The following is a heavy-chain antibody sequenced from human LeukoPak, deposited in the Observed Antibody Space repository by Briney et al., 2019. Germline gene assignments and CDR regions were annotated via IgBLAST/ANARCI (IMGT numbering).Heavy chain of an antibody. V-gene: IGHV1-2*02. Sequence: GASVKVSCKASGYTFTGYYMHWVRQAPGQGLEWMGWINPNSGGTGYAQKFQGRVTMTRDTSISTAYMELSRLRSDDTAVYYCARDRGTAMVRYNDAFDIWGQGTMVTVSS. D-gene: IGHD5-18*01. CDR1: GYTFTGYY. J-gene: IGHJ3*02. CDR2: INPNSGGT. CDR3: ARDRGTAMVRYNDAFDI.